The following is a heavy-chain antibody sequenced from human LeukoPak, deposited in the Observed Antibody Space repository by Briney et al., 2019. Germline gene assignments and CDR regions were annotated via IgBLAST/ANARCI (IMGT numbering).Heavy chain of an antibody. Sequence: GGSLRLSCAASGFTFSGSAMHGVRQASGKGLEWVGRIRSKTNNYATEYAASVKGRFTISRDDSKNTAYLQMNSLKTEDTAVYYCTRHSDSSGWYAGIDAFDIWGQGTMVTVSS. J-gene: IGHJ3*02. CDR1: GFTFSGSA. CDR3: TRHSDSSGWYAGIDAFDI. V-gene: IGHV3-73*01. CDR2: IRSKTNNYAT. D-gene: IGHD6-19*01.